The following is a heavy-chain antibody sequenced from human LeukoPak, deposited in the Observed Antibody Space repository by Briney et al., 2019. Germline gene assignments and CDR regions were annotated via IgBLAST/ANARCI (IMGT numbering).Heavy chain of an antibody. V-gene: IGHV3-73*01. J-gene: IGHJ3*02. CDR2: IRSKANSYAT. D-gene: IGHD3-10*01. Sequence: GGSLRLSCAASGFTFSGSAMHWVRQASGKGLEWVGRIRSKANSYATAYAASVKGRFTISRDDSKNTAYLQMNSLKTEDTAVYYCTTRLPVSVGTMVRGVITTDAFDIWGQGTMVTVSS. CDR1: GFTFSGSA. CDR3: TTRLPVSVGTMVRGVITTDAFDI.